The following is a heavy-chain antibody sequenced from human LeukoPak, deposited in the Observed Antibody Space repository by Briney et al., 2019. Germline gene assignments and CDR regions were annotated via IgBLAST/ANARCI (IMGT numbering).Heavy chain of an antibody. Sequence: ASVKVSCKASGYTFTTYGITWVRQALGQGLEWMGWISAYNGNTNYAQKLQGRVSMTTDTSTSTAYVELRSLRSDDTAVYYCARVVRGDNNWFDPWGQGTLVTVSS. CDR3: ARVVRGDNNWFDP. D-gene: IGHD3-10*01. V-gene: IGHV1-18*01. CDR2: ISAYNGNT. CDR1: GYTFTTYG. J-gene: IGHJ5*02.